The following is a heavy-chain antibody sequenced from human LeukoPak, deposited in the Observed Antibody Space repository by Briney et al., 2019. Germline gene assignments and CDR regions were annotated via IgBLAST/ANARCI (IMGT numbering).Heavy chain of an antibody. J-gene: IGHJ4*02. CDR1: GYTFTSYD. Sequence: GASVKVSCKASGYTFTSYDINWVRQATGQGLEWMGWVNPNSGNTGYAQKFQGRVTMTRNTSISTAYMELSSLRSEDTAVYYCARGQAKYYYDSSGYYYPFDYWGQGTLVTVSS. D-gene: IGHD3-22*01. V-gene: IGHV1-8*01. CDR2: VNPNSGNT. CDR3: ARGQAKYYYDSSGYYYPFDY.